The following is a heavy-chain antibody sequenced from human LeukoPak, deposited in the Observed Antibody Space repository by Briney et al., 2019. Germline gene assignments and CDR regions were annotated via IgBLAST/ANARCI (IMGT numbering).Heavy chain of an antibody. CDR2: IYYSGST. Sequence: SETLSLTCTVSGVSISGSSYSWGWIRQPPGKGLEWIGSIYYSGSTYYKPSLKSRVTISVDTSKNQFSLKLSSMTAADTAVYYCARPPGFSTSFWDWGQGTLVTVSS. D-gene: IGHD2-2*01. V-gene: IGHV4-39*01. CDR1: GVSISGSSYS. J-gene: IGHJ4*02. CDR3: ARPPGFSTSFWD.